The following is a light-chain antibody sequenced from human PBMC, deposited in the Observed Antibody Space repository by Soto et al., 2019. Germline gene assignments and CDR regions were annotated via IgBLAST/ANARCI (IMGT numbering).Light chain of an antibody. CDR3: ATWDASLQSWV. CDR1: SSNIGSHL. V-gene: IGLV1-44*01. CDR2: TNN. Sequence: QSVLTQPPSVSGTPGQRVTISCSGSSSNIGSHLVNWYQQVPGTAPRLLIYTNNQRPSGVPDRFSDSKSGTSASLAISGLKSEDEAHYYCATWDASLQSWVFGGGTKLTVL. J-gene: IGLJ3*02.